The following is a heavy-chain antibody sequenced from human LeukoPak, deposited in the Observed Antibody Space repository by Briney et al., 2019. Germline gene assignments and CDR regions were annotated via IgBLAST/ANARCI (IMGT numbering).Heavy chain of an antibody. CDR1: GFTFRDCG. Sequence: PGVSLRLSCDASGFTFRDCGMHWVRQAPGKGLEWVSFVRFDGGRKYYADSMKGRFTISRDNSKNTLYLQISSLRAEDTAAYYYAKAKELYNTIIPYYSVMDVWGKGTTVTVSS. V-gene: IGHV3-30*02. CDR3: AKAKELYNTIIPYYSVMDV. CDR2: VRFDGGRK. D-gene: IGHD1-1*01. J-gene: IGHJ6*04.